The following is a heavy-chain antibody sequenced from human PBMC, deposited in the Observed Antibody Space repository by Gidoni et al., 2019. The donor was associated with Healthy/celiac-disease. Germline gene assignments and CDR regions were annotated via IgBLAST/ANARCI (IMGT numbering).Heavy chain of an antibody. CDR1: GGSFSGYY. Sequence: QVQLQQWGAGLLKPSETLSLTCAVYGGSFSGYYWSWIRQPPGKGLEWIGEINHSGSTNYNPSLKSRVTISVDTSKNQFSLKLSSVTAADTAVYYCARAQYSSSPFDYWGQGTLVTVSS. J-gene: IGHJ4*02. CDR2: INHSGST. CDR3: ARAQYSSSPFDY. D-gene: IGHD6-6*01. V-gene: IGHV4-34*01.